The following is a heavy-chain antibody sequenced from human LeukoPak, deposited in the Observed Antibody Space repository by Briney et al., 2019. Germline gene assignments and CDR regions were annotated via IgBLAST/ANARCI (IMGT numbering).Heavy chain of an antibody. J-gene: IGHJ6*03. D-gene: IGHD5-18*01. V-gene: IGHV3-23*01. CDR1: GFTFSSYA. Sequence: GGSLRLSCAASGFTFSSYALSWVRQAPGKGLEWVSGVSGSGGSPHYADSVKGRFTISRDNSKTTLYLQMNSLRVEDTAIYYCAKEKTVTSSYYMDVWGKGTTVTVSS. CDR2: VSGSGGSP. CDR3: AKEKTVTSSYYMDV.